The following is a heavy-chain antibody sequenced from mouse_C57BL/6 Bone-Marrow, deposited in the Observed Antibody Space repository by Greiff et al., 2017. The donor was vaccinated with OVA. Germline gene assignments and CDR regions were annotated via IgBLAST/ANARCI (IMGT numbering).Heavy chain of an antibody. J-gene: IGHJ1*03. D-gene: IGHD2-4*01. CDR3: ASYDYYYWYLDV. CDR2: IYPSSGIT. Sequence: QVQLQQSGPELARPGASVKLSCKASGYTFTSYGISWVKQRTGQGLEWIGEIYPSSGITYYNEKFKGKATLTADKSSSTAYMELRCLTSEDSAVYFCASYDYYYWYLDVWAQGPRSPSPQ. V-gene: IGHV1-81*01. CDR1: GYTFTSYG.